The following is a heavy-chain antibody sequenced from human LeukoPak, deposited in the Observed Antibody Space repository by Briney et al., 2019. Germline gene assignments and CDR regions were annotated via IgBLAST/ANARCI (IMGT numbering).Heavy chain of an antibody. CDR2: IKQDGSEK. Sequence: GGSLRLSCAASGFTFSSYWMSWVRQAPGKGLEWVANIKQDGSEKYYVDSVKGRFTISRDNAKNSLYLQMNSLRAEDTAVYYCARGLVPAAMSYFDYWGQGTLVTVSS. J-gene: IGHJ4*02. CDR3: ARGLVPAAMSYFDY. CDR1: GFTFSSYW. D-gene: IGHD2-2*01. V-gene: IGHV3-7*01.